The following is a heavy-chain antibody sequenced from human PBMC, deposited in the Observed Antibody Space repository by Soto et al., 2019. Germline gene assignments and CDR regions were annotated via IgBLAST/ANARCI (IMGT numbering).Heavy chain of an antibody. D-gene: IGHD6-13*01. J-gene: IGHJ5*02. CDR1: GFSLSTSGVG. Sequence: QITLKESGPTLVKPTQTLTLTCTFSGFSLSTSGVGVGWIRQPPGKALEWLALIYWDDDKRYSPSLKSRRTITKDTSKNQVVLTMTNMDHVDTATYYCAHTRVYSSSWYVMLNWFDPWGQGTLVTVSS. CDR3: AHTRVYSSSWYVMLNWFDP. CDR2: IYWDDDK. V-gene: IGHV2-5*02.